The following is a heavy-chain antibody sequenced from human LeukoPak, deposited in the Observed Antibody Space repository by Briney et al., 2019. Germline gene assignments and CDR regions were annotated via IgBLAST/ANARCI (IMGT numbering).Heavy chain of an antibody. V-gene: IGHV3-53*01. CDR1: GFTFSSYA. CDR2: IYSGGST. Sequence: QSGGSLRLSCAASGFTFSSYAMSWVRQAPGKGLEWVSVIYSGGSTYYADSVKGRFTISRDNSKNTLYLQMNSLRAEDTAVYYCAREASSSWYFFSSWFDPWGQGTLVTVSS. J-gene: IGHJ5*02. CDR3: AREASSSWYFFSSWFDP. D-gene: IGHD6-13*01.